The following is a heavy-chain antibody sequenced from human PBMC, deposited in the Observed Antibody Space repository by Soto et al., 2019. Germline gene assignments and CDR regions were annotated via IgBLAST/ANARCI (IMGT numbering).Heavy chain of an antibody. J-gene: IGHJ4*02. CDR3: ARQLWPRGFDY. CDR1: GGSFSGYY. Sequence: SETLSLTCAVYGGSFSGYYWSWIRQPPGKGLEWIGEINHSGSTNYNPSLKSRVTISVDTSKNQFSLKLSSVTAADTAVYYCARQLWPRGFDYWGQGTLVTVSS. V-gene: IGHV4-34*01. CDR2: INHSGST. D-gene: IGHD5-18*01.